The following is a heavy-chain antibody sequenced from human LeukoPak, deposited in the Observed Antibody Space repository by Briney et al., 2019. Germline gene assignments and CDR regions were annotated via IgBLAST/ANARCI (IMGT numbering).Heavy chain of an antibody. Sequence: SETLSLTCTVSGGSISSSSYYWGWIRQPPGKGLECIGSIYYSGSTYYNPSLKSRVTISVDTSKNQFSLKLSSVTAADTAVYYCARLPFGSGSYFNYYYYMDVWGKGTTVTISS. CDR1: GGSISSSSYY. D-gene: IGHD3-10*01. J-gene: IGHJ6*03. V-gene: IGHV4-39*07. CDR3: ARLPFGSGSYFNYYYYMDV. CDR2: IYYSGST.